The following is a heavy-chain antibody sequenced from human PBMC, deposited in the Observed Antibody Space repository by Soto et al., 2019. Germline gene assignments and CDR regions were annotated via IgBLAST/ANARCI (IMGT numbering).Heavy chain of an antibody. CDR3: ARAAAAGTAPVGY. CDR1: GYTFTGYY. J-gene: IGHJ4*02. D-gene: IGHD6-13*01. Sequence: QVQLVQSGAEVKKPGASVKVSCKASGYTFTGYYMHWVRQAPGQGLEWMGWINPNSGGTNYAQKFQGWVTMTRDTSISTAYMALSMLRSDDTAVYYCARAAAAGTAPVGYWGQGTLVTVSS. V-gene: IGHV1-2*04. CDR2: INPNSGGT.